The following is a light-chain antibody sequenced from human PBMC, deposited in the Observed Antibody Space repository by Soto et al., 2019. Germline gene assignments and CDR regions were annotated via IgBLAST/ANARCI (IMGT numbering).Light chain of an antibody. CDR2: GAS. CDR3: QQFNNWPPFT. J-gene: IGKJ1*01. V-gene: IGKV3-15*01. Sequence: EIVMTQSPATLSVSPGERATLSCRASQGVSSSLAWYQQKPGQTPRLLIYGASTRATGIPARFSGSGSGTEFTLTINSLQSEDFAVYYCQQFNNWPPFTFGQGTKVEIK. CDR1: QGVSSS.